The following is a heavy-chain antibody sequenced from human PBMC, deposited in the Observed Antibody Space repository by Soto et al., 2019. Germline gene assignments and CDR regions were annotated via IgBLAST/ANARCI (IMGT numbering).Heavy chain of an antibody. Sequence: GGSLRLSCAASGFTFSSYAMSWFRQAPGKGLEWVANIKQDGSDTYYVDSVKGRFTISRDNAKNSLYLQMNSLRAEDTAVYYCATDLGTTMARHWGQGTLVTVSS. D-gene: IGHD1-1*01. J-gene: IGHJ4*02. CDR1: GFTFSSYA. V-gene: IGHV3-7*04. CDR2: IKQDGSDT. CDR3: ATDLGTTMARH.